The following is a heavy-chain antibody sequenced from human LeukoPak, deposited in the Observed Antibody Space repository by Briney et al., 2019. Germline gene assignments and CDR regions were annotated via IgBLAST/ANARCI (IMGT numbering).Heavy chain of an antibody. CDR3: AASVVVPAAKLSYYYYGMDV. J-gene: IGHJ6*02. Sequence: GASVKVSCKASGYTFTSYGISWVRQAPGQGLEWMGWISAYNGNTNYAQKLQGRVTMTTDTSTSTAYMELRSLRSDDTAVYYCAASVVVPAAKLSYYYYGMDVWGQGTTVPVSS. V-gene: IGHV1-18*01. D-gene: IGHD2-2*01. CDR1: GYTFTSYG. CDR2: ISAYNGNT.